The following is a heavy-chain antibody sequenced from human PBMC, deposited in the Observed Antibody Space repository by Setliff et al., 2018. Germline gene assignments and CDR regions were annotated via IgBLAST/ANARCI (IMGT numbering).Heavy chain of an antibody. CDR2: IDQSGIT. D-gene: IGHD3-22*01. CDR1: GGSFRGYY. V-gene: IGHV4-34*01. CDR3: ARGRRITMIVVPPGVFDI. J-gene: IGHJ3*02. Sequence: KTSETLSLTCAVYGGSFRGYYWSWIRQPPGKGPEWIGEIDQSGITNYNPSLKSRVTISIDTSKNQFSLRLSSVTATDTAVYYCARGRRITMIVVPPGVFDIWGQGTMVTVSS.